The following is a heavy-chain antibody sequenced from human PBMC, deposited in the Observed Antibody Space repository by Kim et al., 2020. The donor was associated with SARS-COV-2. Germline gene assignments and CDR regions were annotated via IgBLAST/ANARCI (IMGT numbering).Heavy chain of an antibody. V-gene: IGHV3-33*05. J-gene: IGHJ4*02. CDR1: GFTFSSYG. CDR3: ARDIGWGYCSGGSCSPDY. Sequence: GGSLGLSCAASGFTFSSYGMHWVRQAPGKGLEWVAVISYDGSNKYYADSVKGRFTISRDNSKNTLYLQMNSLRAEDTAVYYCARDIGWGYCSGGSCSPDYWGQGTLVTVSS. CDR2: ISYDGSNK. D-gene: IGHD2-15*01.